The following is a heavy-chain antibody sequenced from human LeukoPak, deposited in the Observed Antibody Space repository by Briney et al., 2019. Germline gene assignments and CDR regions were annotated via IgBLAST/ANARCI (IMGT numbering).Heavy chain of an antibody. Sequence: SETLSLTCTVSGGSISSGGYYWSWIRQHPGKGLEWIGYIYCSGSTYYNPSLRSRVAISGDTSKNQFSLNLSSVTAADTAVYYCARGMTVVILDYWGQGTLVTVSS. CDR1: GGSISSGGYY. CDR3: ARGMTVVILDY. J-gene: IGHJ4*02. V-gene: IGHV4-31*03. CDR2: IYCSGST. D-gene: IGHD4-23*01.